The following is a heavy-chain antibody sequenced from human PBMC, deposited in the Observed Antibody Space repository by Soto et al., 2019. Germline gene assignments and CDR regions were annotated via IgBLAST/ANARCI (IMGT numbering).Heavy chain of an antibody. D-gene: IGHD3-22*01. CDR3: AKEIVAGAYVETSAFDY. CDR2: IDGSGGDR. Sequence: EVQLLESGGDLVQPGGSLRLSCAASGFTFSSYAMGWVRQAPGTGLEWVSVIDGSGGDRSLADSVKGRFTISRDNAKNTLYMQMDRLRVEDTATYFCAKEIVAGAYVETSAFDYWGQVTLVTVCS. CDR1: GFTFSSYA. J-gene: IGHJ4*02. V-gene: IGHV3-23*01.